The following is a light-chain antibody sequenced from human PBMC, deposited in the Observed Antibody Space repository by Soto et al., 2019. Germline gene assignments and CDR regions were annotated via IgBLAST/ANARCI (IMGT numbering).Light chain of an antibody. CDR2: AAS. CDR3: QQSYRTPLT. CDR1: QSISSY. Sequence: DIQMTQSPSSLSSSVGDRVTITCRASQSISSYLNWYQQKPGKAPKLLIYAASSLQSGVPSRFSGSGSGTEFTLTISSLQPEDFATDYCQQSYRTPLTFGQGTKLEIK. J-gene: IGKJ2*01. V-gene: IGKV1-39*01.